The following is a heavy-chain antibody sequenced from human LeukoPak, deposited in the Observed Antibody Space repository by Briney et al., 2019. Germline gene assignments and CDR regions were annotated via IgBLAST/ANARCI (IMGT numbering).Heavy chain of an antibody. Sequence: GGSLRLPCAASGFTFSSYSMNWVRQAPGKGLEWVSSISSSSSYIYYADSVKGRFTISRDNAKNSLYLQMNSLRAEDTAVYYCARDGGLSKFQHWGQGTLVTVSS. J-gene: IGHJ1*01. CDR3: ARDGGLSKFQH. D-gene: IGHD3-3*01. CDR1: GFTFSSYS. V-gene: IGHV3-21*01. CDR2: ISSSSSYI.